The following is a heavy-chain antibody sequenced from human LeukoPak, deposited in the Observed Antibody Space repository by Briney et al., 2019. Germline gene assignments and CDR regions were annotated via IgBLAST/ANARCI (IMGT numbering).Heavy chain of an antibody. D-gene: IGHD3-3*01. V-gene: IGHV3-7*01. CDR1: GFTFSSYW. CDR3: VRVLRFLEWLPSYMDV. Sequence: GGSLRLSCAASGFTFSSYWMSWVRQAPGKGLEWVANIKQDGSEKYYVDSVKGRFTISRDNAKNSLYLQMNSLRAEDTAVYYCVRVLRFLEWLPSYMDVWGKGTTVTVSS. J-gene: IGHJ6*04. CDR2: IKQDGSEK.